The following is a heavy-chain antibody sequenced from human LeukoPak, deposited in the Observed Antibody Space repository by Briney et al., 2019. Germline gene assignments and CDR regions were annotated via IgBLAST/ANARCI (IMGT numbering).Heavy chain of an antibody. J-gene: IGHJ4*02. Sequence: SVKVSCKASGGAFSSYAISWVRQAPGQGLEWMGGIIPIFGTANYAQKFQGRVTITADESTSTAYMELSSLRSEDTAVYYCARDPRVGATTYYFDYWGQGTLVTVSS. CDR1: GGAFSSYA. V-gene: IGHV1-69*01. CDR2: IIPIFGTA. CDR3: ARDPRVGATTYYFDY. D-gene: IGHD1-26*01.